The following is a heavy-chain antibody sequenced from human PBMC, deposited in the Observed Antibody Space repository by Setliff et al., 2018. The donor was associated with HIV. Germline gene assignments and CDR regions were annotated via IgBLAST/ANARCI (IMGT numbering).Heavy chain of an antibody. CDR2: VYNSGIT. CDR1: GDSISSGSYY. V-gene: IGHV4-39*07. CDR3: ATCRHRPSNWFDP. Sequence: LSLTCTVSGDSISSGSYYWSWIRQPAGKGLEWIGSVYNSGITFKNPSLKSRVSISVDRSGNQFSLRLTSVTAADTAVYYCATCRHRPSNWFDPWGQGTVVTVSS. J-gene: IGHJ5*02.